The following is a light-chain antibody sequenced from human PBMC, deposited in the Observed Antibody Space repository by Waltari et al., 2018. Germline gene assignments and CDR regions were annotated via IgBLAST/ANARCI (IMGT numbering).Light chain of an antibody. CDR3: QQYNSYSLYT. CDR2: EAS. V-gene: IGKV1-5*03. CDR1: QSISTW. J-gene: IGKJ2*01. Sequence: DIQMTQSPSTLSASVGDRVTITCRANQSISTWLAWYQQKPGTAPKLLIYEASTLQTGVPSRFSGTGSGTDFTLTISSLQPDDFATYYCQQYNSYSLYTFGQGTKLEI.